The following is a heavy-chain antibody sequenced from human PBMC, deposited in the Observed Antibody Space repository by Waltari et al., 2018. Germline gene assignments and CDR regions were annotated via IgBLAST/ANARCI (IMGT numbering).Heavy chain of an antibody. D-gene: IGHD3-10*01. CDR1: GGSFSGYY. CDR3: ARAGYGSGSYHAFDI. CDR2: SNHSGSP. V-gene: IGHV4-34*01. J-gene: IGHJ3*02. Sequence: QVQLQQWGAGLLKPSETLSLTCAVYGGSFSGYYWSWIRQPPGKGLEWFGESNHSGSPNYIRSLKGRVTISVDTSKNQYSLELSSVTAADTAVYYCARAGYGSGSYHAFDIWGQGTMVTVSS.